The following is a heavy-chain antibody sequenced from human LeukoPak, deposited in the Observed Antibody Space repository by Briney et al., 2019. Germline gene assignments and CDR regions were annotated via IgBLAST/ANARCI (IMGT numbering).Heavy chain of an antibody. J-gene: IGHJ3*02. CDR3: AKDIGYYYDSSGYLDAFDI. D-gene: IGHD3-22*01. V-gene: IGHV3-9*01. Sequence: GRSLRLSCAASGFTFDDYAMHWVRQAPGKGLEWVSGISWNSGSIGYADSVKGRFTISRDNAKNSLYLQMNSLRAEDTALYYCAKDIGYYYDSSGYLDAFDIWGQGTMVTVSS. CDR2: ISWNSGSI. CDR1: GFTFDDYA.